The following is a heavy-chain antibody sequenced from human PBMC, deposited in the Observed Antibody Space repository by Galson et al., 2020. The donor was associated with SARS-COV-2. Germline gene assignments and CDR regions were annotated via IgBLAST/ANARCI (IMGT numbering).Heavy chain of an antibody. CDR2: VYQSGAT. V-gene: IGHV4-30-2*06. CDR3: ARRYVSGLSPYWYLDL. J-gene: IGHJ2*01. CDR1: GGSISSGGYS. Sequence: SETLSLTCSVSGGSISSGGYSWTWIRQSLGKGLEWIGYVYQSGATHYNPSLKSRLTISMDRSKNQLSLKLTSVTAADTAVYYCARRYVSGLSPYWYLDLWGRGTLVTVSS. D-gene: IGHD3-16*01.